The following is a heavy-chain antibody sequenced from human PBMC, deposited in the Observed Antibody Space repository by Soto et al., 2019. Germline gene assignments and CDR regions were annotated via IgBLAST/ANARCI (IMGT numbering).Heavy chain of an antibody. D-gene: IGHD2-2*01. CDR3: ARDRVGRCSSTSCPGGIDP. CDR2: IIPIFGTA. CDR1: GGTFSSYA. J-gene: IGHJ5*01. V-gene: IGHV1-69*01. Sequence: QVQLVQSGAEVKKPGSSVKVSCKASGGTFSSYAISWVRQAPGQGLEWMGGIIPIFGTANYAQKFQGRVTITADESTSTAYMALSSLRSEDTAVYYCARDRVGRCSSTSCPGGIDPWGQGTLVTVAS.